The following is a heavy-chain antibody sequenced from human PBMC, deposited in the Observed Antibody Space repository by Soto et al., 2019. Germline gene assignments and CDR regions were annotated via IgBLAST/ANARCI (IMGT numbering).Heavy chain of an antibody. CDR1: GFTFSSYA. V-gene: IGHV3-23*01. Sequence: EVQLLESGGGLVQPGGSLRLSCAASGFTFSSYAMRWVRQAPEKGLEWVSAISGSGGSTYYADSVKGRFTISRDNSKNTIHLQMTSLRAEETAVYDRARRGSGCYYDYWRQATLVTVSS. CDR2: ISGSGGST. J-gene: IGHJ4*02. CDR3: ARRGSGCYYDY. D-gene: IGHD6-19*01.